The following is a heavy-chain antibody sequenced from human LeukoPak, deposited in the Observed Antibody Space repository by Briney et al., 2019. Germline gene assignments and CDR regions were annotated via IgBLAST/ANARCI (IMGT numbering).Heavy chain of an antibody. V-gene: IGHV4-34*01. CDR3: TRLGYHLLYAYYYYYMDV. CDR1: GGSLSGYS. D-gene: IGHD1-26*01. CDR2: VNHSGST. J-gene: IGHJ6*03. Sequence: SETLSLTCAVYGGSLSGYSWSWVRQPPGKGLEWIGEVNHSGSTSYNPSLKSRVTMSVDTSKNQFSLKLSSVTAADTAVYYCTRLGYHLLYAYYYYYMDVWAKGPRSPSP.